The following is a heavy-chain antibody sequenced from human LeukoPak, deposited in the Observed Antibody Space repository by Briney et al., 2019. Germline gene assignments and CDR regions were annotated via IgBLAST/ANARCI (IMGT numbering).Heavy chain of an antibody. CDR1: GSTFTPYV. Sequence: GASVKVSCKASGSTFTPYVMHWLGQPPGQRLEGLGWINAGNGNTKYSQKFQGRVTITRDTSASTAYMELSSLRSEDTAVYYCARTTAMVTIFDYWGQGTLVTVSS. CDR3: ARTTAMVTIFDY. J-gene: IGHJ4*02. D-gene: IGHD5-18*01. CDR2: INAGNGNT. V-gene: IGHV1-3*01.